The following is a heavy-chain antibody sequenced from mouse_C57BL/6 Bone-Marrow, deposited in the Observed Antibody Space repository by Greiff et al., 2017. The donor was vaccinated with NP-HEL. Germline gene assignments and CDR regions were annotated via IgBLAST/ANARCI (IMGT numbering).Heavy chain of an antibody. D-gene: IGHD2-3*01. CDR3: ARESLSYDGYY. J-gene: IGHJ2*01. V-gene: IGHV1-59*01. CDR1: GYTFTSYW. Sequence: QVQLQQSGAELVRPGTSVKLSCKASGYTFTSYWMHWVKQRPGQGLEWIGVIDPADSYTNYNQKFKGKATLTVDTSSSTAYMQLSSLTSEDSAVYYCARESLSYDGYYCGQGTALTVSS. CDR2: IDPADSYT.